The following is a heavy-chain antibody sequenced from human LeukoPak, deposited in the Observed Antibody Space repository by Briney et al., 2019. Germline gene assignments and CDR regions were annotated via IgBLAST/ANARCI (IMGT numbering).Heavy chain of an antibody. V-gene: IGHV4-59*08. CDR2: IYYSGST. J-gene: IGHJ4*02. CDR1: GGSTSSYY. Sequence: PSETLSLTCTVSGGSTSSYYWSWIRQPPGKGLEWIGYIYYSGSTNYNPSLKSRVTISVDTSKNQFSLKLSSVTAADTAVYYCARLLVGEGSGDLDYWGQGALVTVSS. CDR3: ARLLVGEGSGDLDY. D-gene: IGHD1-26*01.